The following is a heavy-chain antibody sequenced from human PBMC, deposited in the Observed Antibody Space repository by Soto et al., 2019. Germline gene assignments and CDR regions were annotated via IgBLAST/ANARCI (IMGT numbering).Heavy chain of an antibody. J-gene: IGHJ4*02. V-gene: IGHV3-23*01. Sequence: EVQLLESGGGLVQPGGSLRLYCAASGFTFSSYAMSWVRQAPGKGLEWVSGISGSGGSTNYAGSAKGRFTISRDNSKNTLYLQMNSLRAEDTSVYYCAKDLIEIVPAHFDYLGQGTLVTVSS. D-gene: IGHD2-2*01. CDR1: GFTFSSYA. CDR2: ISGSGGST. CDR3: AKDLIEIVPAHFDY.